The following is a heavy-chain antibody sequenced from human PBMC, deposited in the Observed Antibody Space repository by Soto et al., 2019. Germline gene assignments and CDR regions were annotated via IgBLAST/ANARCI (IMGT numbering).Heavy chain of an antibody. V-gene: IGHV1-69*01. CDR3: ARDRHYENHTFYYLKYYFDY. D-gene: IGHD3-22*01. CDR2: IIPVLGAP. CDR1: GGTFSSFP. J-gene: IGHJ4*02. Sequence: QVQLVQSGTEVKKPGSSVKVSCKTSGGTFSSFPIAWVRQAPGQGLEWVGGIIPVLGAPSYAQTFQGRVTITAHETTSAAYLGLSSLRSDDTAVYFCARDRHYENHTFYYLKYYFDYGGQGTLVTVSS.